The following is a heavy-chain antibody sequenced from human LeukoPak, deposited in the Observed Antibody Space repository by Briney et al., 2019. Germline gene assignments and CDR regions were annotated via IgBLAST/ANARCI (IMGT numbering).Heavy chain of an antibody. J-gene: IGHJ4*02. Sequence: PSETLSLTCTVPGGSVSSSFYYWGWIRQPPGKGLEWIGSLYYSGSTHYNPALKSRVTMSVDTSKNQFSLNLSSVTAADTAVSFCASAATFSVDYWGQGTLVNVSS. CDR3: ASAATFSVDY. D-gene: IGHD2-15*01. CDR2: LYYSGST. V-gene: IGHV4-39*01. CDR1: GGSVSSSFYY.